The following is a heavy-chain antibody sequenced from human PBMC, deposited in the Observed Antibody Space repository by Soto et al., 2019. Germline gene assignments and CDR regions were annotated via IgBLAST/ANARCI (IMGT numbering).Heavy chain of an antibody. CDR2: IYWDDDK. CDR1: GFSLSTGGVG. CDR3: AHSRCGGDCLQSYSSHYYYGMDV. J-gene: IGHJ6*02. V-gene: IGHV2-5*02. Sequence: QITLMESGPTLVKPTQTLTLTCTFSGFSLSTGGVGVGWIRQPPGKALEWLALIYWDDDKRFSPSLRSRLTITKDTSKKQVVLTMTNMDPLDTATYYCAHSRCGGDCLQSYSSHYYYGMDVWGQETTVTVT. D-gene: IGHD2-21*02.